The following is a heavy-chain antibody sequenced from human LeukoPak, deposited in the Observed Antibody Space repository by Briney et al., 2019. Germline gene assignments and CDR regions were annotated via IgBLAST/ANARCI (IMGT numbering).Heavy chain of an antibody. D-gene: IGHD3-3*01. CDR1: TFTFSRYW. Sequence: GGSLRLSCAASTFTFSRYWMHWVRQAPGKGLVWVSRINSDGTNTYYADSVKGRFTISRGNTKNTLYLQMNSLRTEDTAVYYCARDRAAFGVVQVGYWGQGTLVTVSS. V-gene: IGHV3-74*01. J-gene: IGHJ4*02. CDR2: INSDGTNT. CDR3: ARDRAAFGVVQVGY.